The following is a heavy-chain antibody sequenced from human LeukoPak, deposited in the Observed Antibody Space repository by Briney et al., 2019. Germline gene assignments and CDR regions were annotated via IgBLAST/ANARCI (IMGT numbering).Heavy chain of an antibody. J-gene: IGHJ4*02. D-gene: IGHD2/OR15-2a*01. V-gene: IGHV3-30-3*02. Sequence: PGRSLRLSCAASGFTFSSYAMHWVRQAPGKGLEWVAVISYDGSNKYYADSVKGRFTISRDNSKNTLYLQMNSLRAEDTAVYYCAKSGGKYFQLTYYFDYWGQGTLVTVSS. CDR3: AKSGGKYFQLTYYFDY. CDR1: GFTFSSYA. CDR2: ISYDGSNK.